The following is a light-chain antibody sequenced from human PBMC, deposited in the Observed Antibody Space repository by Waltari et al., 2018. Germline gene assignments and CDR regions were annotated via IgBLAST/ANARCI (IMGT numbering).Light chain of an antibody. CDR1: QDIRTW. CDR3: QQANSFPHT. J-gene: IGKJ2*01. CDR2: SAS. V-gene: IGKV1-12*01. Sequence: DIQMTQSPSSVSASIGDRVTMTCRASQDIRTWLAWYQQKPGRAPKLLVYSASSLVFGVPSRFSGSGSGTDFTLTINSVQPEDLGTYYCQQANSFPHTYGQGTNLE.